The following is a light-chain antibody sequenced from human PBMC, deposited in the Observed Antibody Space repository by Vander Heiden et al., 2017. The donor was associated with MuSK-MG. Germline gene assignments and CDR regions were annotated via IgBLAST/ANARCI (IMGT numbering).Light chain of an antibody. J-gene: IGLJ2*01. Sequence: QSVLTQPPSVSGAPGPRVTISCPGSSSNIGAGYDVHWYQQRPGTAPKLLIYGNSNRPSGVPDRFSGSKSGTSASLAITGLQAEDEADYYCQSYDSSLSGDVVFGGGTKLTVL. CDR1: SSNIGAGYD. CDR3: QSYDSSLSGDVV. CDR2: GNS. V-gene: IGLV1-40*01.